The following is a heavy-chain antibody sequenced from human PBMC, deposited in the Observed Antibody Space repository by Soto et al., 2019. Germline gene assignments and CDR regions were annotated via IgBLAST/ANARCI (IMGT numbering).Heavy chain of an antibody. V-gene: IGHV4-38-2*01. D-gene: IGHD4-17*01. CDR1: GYSISRGYY. Sequence: SETLYLTFSVSGYSISRGYYCGWIRQPTGKDLEWLGSVFDGRNTYDNPSLKSPVTISLDTSKNQFSLRLASVTAADTVLYYSVRPTVTTGRVYFDYWGQGILVTVSS. CDR3: VRPTVTTGRVYFDY. CDR2: VFDGRNT. J-gene: IGHJ4*02.